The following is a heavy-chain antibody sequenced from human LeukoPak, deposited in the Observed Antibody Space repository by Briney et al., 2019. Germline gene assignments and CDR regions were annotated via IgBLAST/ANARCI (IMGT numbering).Heavy chain of an antibody. Sequence: PGESLKISCKGSGYSFTSYWIGWVRQMPGKGLEWMGIIYPGDSDTRYSPSFQGQVTISADKSISAAYLQWSSLKASDTAMYYCATSLTLTAPTPYFDYWGQGTLVTVSS. J-gene: IGHJ4*02. CDR1: GYSFTSYW. CDR3: ATSLTLTAPTPYFDY. CDR2: IYPGDSDT. D-gene: IGHD2-15*01. V-gene: IGHV5-51*01.